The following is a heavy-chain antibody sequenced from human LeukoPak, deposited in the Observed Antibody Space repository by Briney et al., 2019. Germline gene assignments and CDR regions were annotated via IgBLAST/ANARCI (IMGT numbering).Heavy chain of an antibody. V-gene: IGHV1-69*13. CDR1: GGTFSSCA. Sequence: SVKVSCKASGGTFSSCAISWVRQAPGQGLEWMGGIIPIFGTANYAQKFQGRVTITADESTSTAYMELSSLRSEDTAVYYCAREGSGYDLPSYFDYWGQGTLVTVSS. CDR3: AREGSGYDLPSYFDY. J-gene: IGHJ4*02. CDR2: IIPIFGTA. D-gene: IGHD5-12*01.